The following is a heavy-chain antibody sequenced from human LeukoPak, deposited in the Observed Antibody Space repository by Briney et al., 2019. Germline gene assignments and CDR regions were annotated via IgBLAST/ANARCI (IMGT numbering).Heavy chain of an antibody. J-gene: IGHJ4*02. CDR2: IYHTGST. Sequence: SQTLSLTCVVSGGSIRSGNYYWGWIRQPPGKGLEWIGSIYHTGSTYYNLSLKSRVTMSIDSSKSQFSLKVNSVTAADTAMYYCARYHSGYDDYWGQGTLVTVSS. D-gene: IGHD5-12*01. CDR1: GGSIRSGNYY. V-gene: IGHV4-39*07. CDR3: ARYHSGYDDY.